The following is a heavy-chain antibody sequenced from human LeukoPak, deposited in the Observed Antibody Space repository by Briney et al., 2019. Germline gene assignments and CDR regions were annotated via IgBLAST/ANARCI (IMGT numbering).Heavy chain of an antibody. CDR3: ARGYSSSWLYYFDY. CDR2: ISYDGSNK. V-gene: IGHV3-30*04. Sequence: GRSLRLSCAASGFTFSIYAMHWVRQAPGKGLEWVAVISYDGSNKYYADSVKGRFTISRDNSKNTLYLQMNSLRAEDTAVYYCARGYSSSWLYYFDYWGQGTLVTVSS. CDR1: GFTFSIYA. D-gene: IGHD6-13*01. J-gene: IGHJ4*02.